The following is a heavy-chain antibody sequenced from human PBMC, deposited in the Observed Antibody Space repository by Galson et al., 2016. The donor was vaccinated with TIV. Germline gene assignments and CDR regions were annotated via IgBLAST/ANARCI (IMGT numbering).Heavy chain of an antibody. CDR3: ARDLGDSDTLPFDY. J-gene: IGHJ4*02. CDR1: GYTFSGYY. CDR2: INPQSGDT. D-gene: IGHD3-16*01. Sequence: SVKVSCKASGYTFSGYYIHWVRQAPGQRLEWMGWINPQSGDTNYAQKLKGRVTMTRDTSVATAYMELNRLTSDDTAVYYCARDLGDSDTLPFDYWGPGTLVTVSP. V-gene: IGHV1-2*02.